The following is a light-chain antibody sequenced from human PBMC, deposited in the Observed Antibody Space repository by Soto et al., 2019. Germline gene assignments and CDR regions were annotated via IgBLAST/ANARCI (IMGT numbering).Light chain of an antibody. J-gene: IGKJ1*01. CDR2: RAS. Sequence: EIVMTQSPATLSVSPGESATLSCRASQNINSNLAWYQQKPGQAPRLLIYRASTMATGIPARFSGSGSGTEFTLTISRLEPEDFAVYYCQQYGSSRTFGQGTKVDIK. CDR3: QQYGSSRT. V-gene: IGKV3-15*01. CDR1: QNINSN.